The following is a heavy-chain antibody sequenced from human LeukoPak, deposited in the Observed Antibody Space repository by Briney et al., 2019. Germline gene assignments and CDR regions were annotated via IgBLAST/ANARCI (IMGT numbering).Heavy chain of an antibody. Sequence: SETLSLTCTVSGYSISSGYYWGWIRQPPGKGLEWIGSIYHSGSTYYNPSLKSRVTISVDTSKNQFSLKLSSVTAADTAVYYCARGPGFGAGRDFWFDPWGQGTLVTVSS. CDR1: GYSISSGYY. J-gene: IGHJ5*02. V-gene: IGHV4-38-2*02. CDR2: IYHSGST. CDR3: ARGPGFGAGRDFWFDP. D-gene: IGHD3-10*01.